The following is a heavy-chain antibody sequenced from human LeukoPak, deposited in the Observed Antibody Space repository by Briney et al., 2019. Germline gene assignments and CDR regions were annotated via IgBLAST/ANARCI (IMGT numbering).Heavy chain of an antibody. Sequence: ASVKVSCKASGHAFTGYYVYWVRQAPGQGLEWMGWMNPNVGGANFPQKFQGRVTVTSDPAISAAYMELRRLRSDDTAVYYCARGVFGESLESWGQGTLVTVSS. V-gene: IGHV1-2*02. CDR2: MNPNVGGA. CDR3: ARGVFGESLES. J-gene: IGHJ4*02. D-gene: IGHD3-10*02. CDR1: GHAFTGYY.